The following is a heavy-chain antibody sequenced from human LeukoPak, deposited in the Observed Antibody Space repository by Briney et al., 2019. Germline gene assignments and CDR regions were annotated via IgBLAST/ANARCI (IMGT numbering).Heavy chain of an antibody. CDR2: ISSNGGST. CDR1: GFTFSSYA. D-gene: IGHD6-6*01. V-gene: IGHV3-64*01. J-gene: IGHJ4*02. Sequence: GGSLRLSCAASGFTFSSYAMYWVRQAPGKGLEYVSAISSNGGSTYYANSVKGRFTVSRDNSKNTLYLQMGSLRVEDMAVYYCARALGRVAARPPDYWGQGTLVTVSS. CDR3: ARALGRVAARPPDY.